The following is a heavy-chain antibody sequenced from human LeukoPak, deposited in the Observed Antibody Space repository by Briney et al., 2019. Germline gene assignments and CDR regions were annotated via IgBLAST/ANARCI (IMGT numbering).Heavy chain of an antibody. Sequence: GRSLRLSCAASGFTFSSYWMHWVRQAPGKGLVWVSRIDTDGSSTTYADSVKGRFTISRDSAKNTLYLHMNSLRAEDTAVYYCARSGYYNWFDPWGQGTLVTVSS. CDR3: ARSGYYNWFDP. J-gene: IGHJ5*02. D-gene: IGHD3-22*01. CDR2: IDTDGSST. V-gene: IGHV3-74*01. CDR1: GFTFSSYW.